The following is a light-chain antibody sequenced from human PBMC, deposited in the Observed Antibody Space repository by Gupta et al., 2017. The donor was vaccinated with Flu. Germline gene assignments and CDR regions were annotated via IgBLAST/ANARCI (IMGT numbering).Light chain of an antibody. CDR1: QSLLHSNGYIY. CDR3: MQGLLTPYS. Sequence: DIVMTQSPLSLPVTPGEPASITCRSSQSLLHSNGYIYLDWYLQRPGQSPQLLIYLTSNRAYGVPDRFSGSGSGTDFTLKINRVEAEDVGIYYCMQGLLTPYSFGQGTKLEIK. V-gene: IGKV2-28*01. CDR2: LTS. J-gene: IGKJ2*03.